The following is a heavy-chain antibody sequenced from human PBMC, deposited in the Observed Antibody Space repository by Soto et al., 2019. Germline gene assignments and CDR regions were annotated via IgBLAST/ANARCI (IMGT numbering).Heavy chain of an antibody. CDR3: ARTDGTSYYYYGMDV. CDR1: GFTFSSYG. D-gene: IGHD1-1*01. CDR2: IWYDGSNK. J-gene: IGHJ6*02. Sequence: QVQLVESGGGVVQPARSLRLSCAASGFTFSSYGMHWVRQAPGKGLEWVAVIWYDGSNKYYADSVKGRFTISRDNSKNLLYMQMNSLRAEDRAVYYCARTDGTSYYYYGMDVWGQGTTVTVSS. V-gene: IGHV3-33*01.